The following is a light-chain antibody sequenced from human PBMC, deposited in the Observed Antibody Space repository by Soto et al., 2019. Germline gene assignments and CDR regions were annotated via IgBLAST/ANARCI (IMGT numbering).Light chain of an antibody. V-gene: IGKV3-20*01. CDR2: AAS. CDR1: QSVSVNS. J-gene: IGKJ3*01. CDR3: QQYGGSPFT. Sequence: ELVLKQSPGTLSLSPGERATLSCRASQSVSVNSLAWYQQKGGQAPRLLIYAASTRATGVPDRFSGTGSGTDFDRTISRLETDDSAVYYCQQYGGSPFTFGPGTKVDIK.